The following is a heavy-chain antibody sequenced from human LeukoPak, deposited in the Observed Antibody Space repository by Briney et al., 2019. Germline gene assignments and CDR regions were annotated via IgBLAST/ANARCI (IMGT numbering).Heavy chain of an antibody. Sequence: SQTLSLTCAISGDSVSSNSVTWNWIRQSPSRGLEWLGRAYYRSTWYNDYAVSVRGRITVNPDTSKNKFSLHLNSVTPEDTAVYYCARRLTQYDCFDPWGQGILVTVSS. J-gene: IGHJ5*02. CDR2: AYYRSTWYN. V-gene: IGHV6-1*01. CDR3: ARRLTQYDCFDP. CDR1: GDSVSSNSVT. D-gene: IGHD2-2*01.